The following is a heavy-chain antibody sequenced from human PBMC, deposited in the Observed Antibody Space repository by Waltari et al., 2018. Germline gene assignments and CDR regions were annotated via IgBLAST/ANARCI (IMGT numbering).Heavy chain of an antibody. J-gene: IGHJ2*01. V-gene: IGHV4-59*01. CDR2: SYYSGST. Sequence: QVQLQESGPGLVKPSETLSLTCTVSGGSISIYHWDWIRQPPGKGLEWIGYSYYSGSTSYNPSLKSRVNISVDTSKNQFSLRLRSVTAADTAVYYCARRSPNSSGPIGSFDLWGRGTLVTVSS. CDR3: ARRSPNSSGPIGSFDL. CDR1: GGSISIYH. D-gene: IGHD3-22*01.